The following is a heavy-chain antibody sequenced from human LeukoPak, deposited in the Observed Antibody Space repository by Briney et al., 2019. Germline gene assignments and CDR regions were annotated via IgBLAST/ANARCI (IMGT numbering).Heavy chain of an antibody. CDR2: TYYRSRWYN. V-gene: IGHV6-1*01. J-gene: IGHJ3*02. CDR3: AREWGARPSDAFDI. CDR1: GDSVSSSSAA. D-gene: IGHD1-26*01. Sequence: SQTLSLTCAISGDSVSSSSAAWNWIRQSPSRGLEWLGRTYYRSRWYNDYAVSVKSRITIDPDTSKNQFSLQLNSATPEDTAVYYCAREWGARPSDAFDIWGQGTMVTVSS.